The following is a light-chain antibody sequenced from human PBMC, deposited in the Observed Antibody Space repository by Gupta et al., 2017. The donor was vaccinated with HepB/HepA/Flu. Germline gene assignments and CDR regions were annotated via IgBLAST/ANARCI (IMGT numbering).Light chain of an antibody. Sequence: QLVLTQSPSASASLGAWVKLTCTLSSGHSSYAIAWHQQQPEKGPRYLMKLNSDGSHSKGDGIPDRFSGSSSGAERYLTISSLQAEDEADYYCKTWGTGIVVFGGGTKLTVL. CDR3: KTWGTGIVV. CDR2: LNSDGSH. J-gene: IGLJ2*01. CDR1: SGHSSYA. V-gene: IGLV4-69*01.